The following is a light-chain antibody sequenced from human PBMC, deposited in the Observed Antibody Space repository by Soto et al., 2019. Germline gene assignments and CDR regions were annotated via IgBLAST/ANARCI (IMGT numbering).Light chain of an antibody. CDR3: TSYTTRFTYV. J-gene: IGLJ1*01. V-gene: IGLV2-14*03. Sequence: QSALTQPASVSGSPGQSITISCTGTSSDVGAYDSVSWYQHLPGKAPKLMIHDVNNRSSGVSSRFSGSKSDNTASLTISGLQADDEAHFYCTSYTTRFTYVFGTGTKVTVL. CDR2: DVN. CDR1: SSDVGAYDS.